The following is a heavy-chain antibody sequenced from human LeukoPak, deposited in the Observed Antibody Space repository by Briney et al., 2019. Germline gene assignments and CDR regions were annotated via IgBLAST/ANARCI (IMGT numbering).Heavy chain of an antibody. CDR3: ARDHLEGFTYYQYMDV. J-gene: IGHJ6*03. CDR1: GLSFSTSS. CDR2: ISSTSTYI. V-gene: IGHV3-21*01. D-gene: IGHD1-1*01. Sequence: GGSLRLSCVASGLSFSTSSMDWVRQAPGKGLEWVASISSTSTYIYYAGSVEGRFTISRDNARNSPYLQMDSLRAEDTAVYYCARDHLEGFTYYQYMDVWGTGTTVTVAS.